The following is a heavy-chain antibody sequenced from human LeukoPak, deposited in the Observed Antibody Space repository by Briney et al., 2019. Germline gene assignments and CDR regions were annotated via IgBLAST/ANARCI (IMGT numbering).Heavy chain of an antibody. J-gene: IGHJ4*02. V-gene: IGHV3-20*04. Sequence: PGGSLRLSCAASGFTFDDYGMSWVRQAPGKGLEWVSCINLNGGSTGYADSVKCRFTISRDNAKNSLYLQMNSLRAEDTALYYCARGYLVPAAKEPDYWGQGTLVTVSS. CDR1: GFTFDDYG. CDR3: ARGYLVPAAKEPDY. CDR2: INLNGGST. D-gene: IGHD2-2*01.